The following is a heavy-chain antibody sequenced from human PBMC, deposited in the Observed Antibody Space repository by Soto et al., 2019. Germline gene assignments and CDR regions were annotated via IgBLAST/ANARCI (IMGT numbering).Heavy chain of an antibody. J-gene: IGHJ4*02. CDR1: GFTFGDYA. Sequence: GGSLRLSCTASGFTFGDYAMSWFRQAPGKGLEWVSFIRSKASDGTTEYAASVKGRFTISRDDSKSIAYLQMNSLRAEDTAVYYCVAFTLRNGSSFYFDYWGQGTLVTVSS. CDR3: VAFTLRNGSSFYFDY. V-gene: IGHV3-49*03. D-gene: IGHD1-26*01. CDR2: IRSKASDGTT.